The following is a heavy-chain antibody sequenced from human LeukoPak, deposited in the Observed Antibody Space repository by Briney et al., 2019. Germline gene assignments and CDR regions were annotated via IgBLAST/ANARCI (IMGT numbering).Heavy chain of an antibody. CDR3: AKVYVWNEYYFDY. D-gene: IGHD1-1*01. J-gene: IGHJ4*02. V-gene: IGHV3-23*01. Sequence: PGGSLRLSCAASGFTFSSYAMSWVRQAPGKGLEWVSAISGSGGSTYYADSEKGRFTISRDNSKNTLYLQMNSLRAEDTAVYYCAKVYVWNEYYFDYWGQGTLVTVSS. CDR1: GFTFSSYA. CDR2: ISGSGGST.